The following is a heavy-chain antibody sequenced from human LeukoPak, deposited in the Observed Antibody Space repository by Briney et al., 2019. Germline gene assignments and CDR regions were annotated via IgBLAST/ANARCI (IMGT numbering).Heavy chain of an antibody. CDR2: IYHSGST. CDR1: GYSISSGYY. V-gene: IGHV4-38-2*02. D-gene: IGHD6-13*01. Sequence: PSETLSLTCTVSGYSISSGYYWGWIRQPPGKGLEWIGSIYHSGSTYYNPSLKSRVTISVDTSKNQFSLKLSSVTASDPAVYYCPRGPSGYSNPFDYWGQGTMVTVSS. CDR3: PRGPSGYSNPFDY. J-gene: IGHJ4*02.